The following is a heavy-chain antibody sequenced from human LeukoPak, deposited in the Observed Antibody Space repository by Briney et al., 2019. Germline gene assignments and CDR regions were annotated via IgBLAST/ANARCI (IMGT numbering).Heavy chain of an antibody. D-gene: IGHD3-22*01. CDR1: GFTFDDYA. Sequence: GGSLRLSCAASGFTFDDYAMHWVRQAPGKGLEWVSGISWNSGSIGYADSVKGRFTISRDNAKNSLYLQMNSLRAEDTALYYCAKDASWNYYDSSGYYYWGQGTLVTVSS. CDR2: ISWNSGSI. CDR3: AKDASWNYYDSSGYYY. V-gene: IGHV3-9*01. J-gene: IGHJ4*02.